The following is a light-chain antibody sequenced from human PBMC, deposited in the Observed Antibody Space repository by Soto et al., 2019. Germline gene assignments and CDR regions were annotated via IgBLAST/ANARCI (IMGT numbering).Light chain of an antibody. J-gene: IGKJ4*01. Sequence: DIHMTQSPSPLSASVGDRVTITCRASQTISSWLAWYQQKPGKAPKLLIYDVSSLESGVPSRFSGSGSGTEFTLTISSLQPDDFATYYCQQYNSYSLTFGGGTKVDI. V-gene: IGKV1-5*01. CDR1: QTISSW. CDR2: DVS. CDR3: QQYNSYSLT.